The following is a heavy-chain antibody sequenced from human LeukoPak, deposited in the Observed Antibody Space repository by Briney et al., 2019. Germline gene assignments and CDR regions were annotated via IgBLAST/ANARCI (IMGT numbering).Heavy chain of an antibody. V-gene: IGHV1-24*01. D-gene: IGHD3-10*01. CDR2: FDPEDGET. CDR3: ATEFLRYGSGNHAFDI. J-gene: IGHJ3*02. Sequence: AASVKVSCKVSGYTLTELSMHWVRQAPGKGLEWMGGFDPEDGETIYAQKFQGRVTMTEDTSTDTAYMELSGLRSEDTAVYYCATEFLRYGSGNHAFDIWGQGTMVTVSS. CDR1: GYTLTELS.